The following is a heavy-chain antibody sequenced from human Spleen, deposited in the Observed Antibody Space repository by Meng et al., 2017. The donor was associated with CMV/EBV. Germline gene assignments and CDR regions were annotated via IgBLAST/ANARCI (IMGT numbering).Heavy chain of an antibody. Sequence: ASVKVSCKASGYTFTGYYMHWVRQAPGQGLEWMGWINPDNGGTKFAQKFQGRVTMTRDTSISTAYMELSRLRSDDAAVYYCARSERRAYNLDYWGQGTLVTVSS. V-gene: IGHV1-2*02. CDR2: INPDNGGT. J-gene: IGHJ4*02. CDR1: GYTFTGYY. CDR3: ARSERRAYNLDY. D-gene: IGHD1-1*01.